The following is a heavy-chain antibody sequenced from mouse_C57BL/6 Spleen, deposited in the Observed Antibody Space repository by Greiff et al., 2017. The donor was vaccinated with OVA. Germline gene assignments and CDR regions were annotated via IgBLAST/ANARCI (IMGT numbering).Heavy chain of an antibody. CDR3: ATPYYSNYAFAY. J-gene: IGHJ3*01. Sequence: VKLQQPGAELVKPGASVKLSCKASGYTFTSYWMHWVKQRPGRGLEWIGRIDPNSGGTKYNEKFKSKATLTVDKPSSTAYMQLSSLTSEDSAVYYCATPYYSNYAFAYWGQGTLVTVSA. D-gene: IGHD2-5*01. CDR1: GYTFTSYW. V-gene: IGHV1-72*01. CDR2: IDPNSGGT.